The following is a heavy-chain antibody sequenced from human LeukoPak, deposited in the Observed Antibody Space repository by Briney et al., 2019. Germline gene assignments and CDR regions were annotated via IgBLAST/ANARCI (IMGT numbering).Heavy chain of an antibody. J-gene: IGHJ3*02. CDR2: IYTSGST. CDR1: GRSISSYY. Sequence: PSETLSLTCTVSGRSISSYYWGWIRQPAGKALEWIGRIYTSGSTNYNPSLKSRVTMSVDTSKNQFSLKLRSVTAAETAVYYCARGKTYYYGSGTGLAFDIWGQGTMVTVSS. D-gene: IGHD3-10*01. V-gene: IGHV4-4*07. CDR3: ARGKTYYYGSGTGLAFDI.